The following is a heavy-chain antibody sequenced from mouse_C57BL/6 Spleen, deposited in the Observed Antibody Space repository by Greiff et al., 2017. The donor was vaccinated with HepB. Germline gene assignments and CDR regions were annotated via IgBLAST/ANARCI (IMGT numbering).Heavy chain of an antibody. CDR3: ARRGSLYYGNQYYFDY. CDR2: INPNNGGT. V-gene: IGHV1-26*01. J-gene: IGHJ2*01. Sequence: VQLQQSGPELVKPGASVKISCKASGYTFTDYYMNWVKQSHGKSLEWIGDINPNNGGTSYNQKFKGKATLTVDKSSSTAYMELRSLTSEDSAVYYCARRGSLYYGNQYYFDYWGQGTTLTVSS. D-gene: IGHD2-1*01. CDR1: GYTFTDYY.